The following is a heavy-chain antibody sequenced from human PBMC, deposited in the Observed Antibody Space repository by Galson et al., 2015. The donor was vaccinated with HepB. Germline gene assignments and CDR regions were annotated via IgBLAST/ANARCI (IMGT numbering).Heavy chain of an antibody. CDR2: IIPILGIA. D-gene: IGHD2-21*02. Sequence: SVKVSCKASGGTFSSYAISWVRRAPGQGLEWMGRIIPILGIANYAQKFQGRVTITADKSTSTAYMELSSLRSEDTAVYYCAREGAIVVVTAHLPDAFDIWGQGTMVTVSS. CDR1: GGTFSSYA. V-gene: IGHV1-69*04. J-gene: IGHJ3*02. CDR3: AREGAIVVVTAHLPDAFDI.